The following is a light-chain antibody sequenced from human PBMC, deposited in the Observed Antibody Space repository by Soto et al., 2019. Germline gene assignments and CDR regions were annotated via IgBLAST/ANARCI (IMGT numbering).Light chain of an antibody. CDR2: GAS. Sequence: ESVLTQSPGTLSLSPGERATLSCRASQNINNNYLAWYQKKPGRAPRLLIYGASIRATDIPDRFSGSGSETDFTLTISRLEPEDFAVYYCQQHGISHITFGQGTRLEIK. CDR1: QNINNNY. CDR3: QQHGISHIT. J-gene: IGKJ5*01. V-gene: IGKV3-20*01.